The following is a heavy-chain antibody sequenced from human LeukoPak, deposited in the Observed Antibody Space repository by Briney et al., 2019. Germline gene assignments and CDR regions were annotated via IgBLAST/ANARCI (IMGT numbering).Heavy chain of an antibody. V-gene: IGHV4-39*01. CDR3: ARQYNSGSFDP. Sequence: SETLSLTCTVSGGSIIISTYYWGWIRQPPGKGLEWIGSIYYSGTTSYNPSLKSRVTISVDTSKNQFSLKLTSVTAANTAAYYCARQYNSGSFDPWGQGTLVTVSS. CDR2: IYYSGTT. J-gene: IGHJ5*02. D-gene: IGHD6-19*01. CDR1: GGSIIISTYY.